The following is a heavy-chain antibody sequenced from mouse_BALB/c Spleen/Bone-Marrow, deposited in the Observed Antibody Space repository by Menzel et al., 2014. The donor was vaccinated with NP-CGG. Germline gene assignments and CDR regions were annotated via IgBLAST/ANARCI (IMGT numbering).Heavy chain of an antibody. Sequence: QVQLQQSAAELARPGASVKMSCKASGYTFTSYTVHWVKQRPGQGLEWIGYINPSSGYTEYNQKFKDKTTLTADKSSSTAYMQLSSLTSEDSAVYYCARGATTVVATDYWGQGTTLTVSS. D-gene: IGHD1-1*01. CDR1: GYTFTSYT. V-gene: IGHV1-4*02. CDR3: ARGATTVVATDY. CDR2: INPSSGYT. J-gene: IGHJ2*01.